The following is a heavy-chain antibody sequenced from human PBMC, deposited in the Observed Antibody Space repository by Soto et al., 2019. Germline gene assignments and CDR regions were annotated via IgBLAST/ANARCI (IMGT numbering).Heavy chain of an antibody. J-gene: IGHJ6*03. CDR1: GFTFSSYG. Sequence: QVQLVESGGGVVQPGRSLRLSCAASGFTFSSYGMHWVRQAPGKGLEWVAVISYDGSNKYYADSVKGRFTISRDNSKNTLYLQMNSRRAEDTAVYYCAKDRALTGPVPYYYMDVWGKGTTVTVSS. V-gene: IGHV3-30*18. CDR2: ISYDGSNK. D-gene: IGHD3-9*01. CDR3: AKDRALTGPVPYYYMDV.